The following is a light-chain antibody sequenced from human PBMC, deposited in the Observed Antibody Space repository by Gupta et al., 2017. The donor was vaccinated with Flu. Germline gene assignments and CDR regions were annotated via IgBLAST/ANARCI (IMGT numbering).Light chain of an antibody. CDR3: SSYTSSSTLEPIYV. CDR1: SSDVGGYNY. J-gene: IGLJ1*01. Sequence: QSALTQPASVSGSPGQSITISCTGTSSDVGGYNYVSWYQQHPGKAPKLMIYEVSNRPSGVSNRFSGSKSGNTASLTISGLQAGDEADYYCSSYTSSSTLEPIYVFGTGTKVTVL. CDR2: EVS. V-gene: IGLV2-14*01.